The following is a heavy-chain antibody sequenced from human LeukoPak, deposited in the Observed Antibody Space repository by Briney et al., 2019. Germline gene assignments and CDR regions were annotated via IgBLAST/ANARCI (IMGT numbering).Heavy chain of an antibody. D-gene: IGHD4-17*01. V-gene: IGHV3-7*01. CDR3: ARDLRAGGTWSYGVYFDL. CDR2: IKEDGSEN. Sequence: GGSLRLSCAASRFTFSDYYMTWVRQAPGRGLEWVANIKEDGSENNYVDSVKGRFTISRDNAKNSVYLLLNSLTPEDTAVYYCARDLRAGGTWSYGVYFDLWGRGTLVTVSS. J-gene: IGHJ2*01. CDR1: RFTFSDYY.